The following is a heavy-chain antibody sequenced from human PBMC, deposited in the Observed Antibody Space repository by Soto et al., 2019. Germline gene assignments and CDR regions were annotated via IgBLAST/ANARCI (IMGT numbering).Heavy chain of an antibody. CDR2: IIPIFGTA. D-gene: IGHD3-22*01. V-gene: IGHV1-69*13. CDR1: GGTLSSYA. CDR3: ARDGGTHYYDSSGYYYWDY. J-gene: IGHJ4*02. Sequence: SVKVSCKASGGTLSSYAVSWVRQAPGQGLEWMGGIIPIFGTANYAQKFQGRVTITADESTSTAYMELSSLRSEDTAVYYCARDGGTHYYDSSGYYYWDYWGQGTLVTVSS.